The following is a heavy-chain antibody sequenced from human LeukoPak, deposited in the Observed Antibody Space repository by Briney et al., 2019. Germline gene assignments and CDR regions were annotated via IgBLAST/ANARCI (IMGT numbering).Heavy chain of an antibody. CDR3: ARGGGALEYSSSGVDY. J-gene: IGHJ4*02. CDR1: GGSFSGYY. Sequence: SETLSFTCAVYGGSFSGYYWRWIRQRPGKGLEWIGELNHSGSTNYNPSLKSRVTISVDTSKNQFSLKLSSVTAADTAVYYCARGGGALEYSSSGVDYWGQGTLVTVSS. D-gene: IGHD6-6*01. V-gene: IGHV4-34*01. CDR2: LNHSGST.